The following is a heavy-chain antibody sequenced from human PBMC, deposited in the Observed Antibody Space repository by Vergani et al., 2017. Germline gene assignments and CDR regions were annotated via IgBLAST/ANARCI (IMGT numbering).Heavy chain of an antibody. V-gene: IGHV5-51*01. D-gene: IGHD4-17*01. Sequence: EVQLVQSGAEVKKPGESLKISCKGSGYSFTSYWIGWVRQMPGKGLEWMGIIYPGDSDTRDSPSFQGQVTISAYKSISTAYLQWSSLKASDTGMYYCARHGPPDDYGDCDYPLPFDYWGQGTLVTVSS. J-gene: IGHJ4*02. CDR2: IYPGDSDT. CDR1: GYSFTSYW. CDR3: ARHGPPDDYGDCDYPLPFDY.